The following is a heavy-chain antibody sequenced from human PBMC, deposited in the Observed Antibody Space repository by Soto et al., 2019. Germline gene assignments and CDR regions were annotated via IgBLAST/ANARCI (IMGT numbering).Heavy chain of an antibody. CDR1: GFTFNSYT. V-gene: IGHV3-30-3*01. J-gene: IGHJ4*02. CDR2: ISYDGTNR. Sequence: QVQLVESGGGVVQPGRSLRLSCAASGFTFNSYTMHWVRQAPGKGLEWVTIISYDGTNRYYADSVRGRFTISRDNSKNTLYLQMNSLRPEDSAVYYCARDTPLDYWGQRTLVTVSS. CDR3: ARDTPLDY.